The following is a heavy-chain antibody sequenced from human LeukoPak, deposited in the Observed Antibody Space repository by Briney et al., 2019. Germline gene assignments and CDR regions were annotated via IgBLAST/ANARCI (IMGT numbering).Heavy chain of an antibody. CDR1: GFIFRSYG. Sequence: GGSLRVSCAASGFIFRSYGMHWVRQAPCKGLEWVAVIWYDGSNKYYADSVKGRFTISRDNSKHTLYLQMNSLRAEDTAVYYCARDPGLTLGLDYWGQGTLVTVSS. J-gene: IGHJ4*02. CDR2: IWYDGSNK. CDR3: ARDPGLTLGLDY. V-gene: IGHV3-33*01.